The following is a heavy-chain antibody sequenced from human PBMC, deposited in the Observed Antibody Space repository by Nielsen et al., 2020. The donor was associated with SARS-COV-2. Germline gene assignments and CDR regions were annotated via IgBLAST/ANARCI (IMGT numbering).Heavy chain of an antibody. J-gene: IGHJ3*02. CDR3: AREPGEWEPRGAFDI. CDR2: IYPGDSDT. D-gene: IGHD1-26*01. V-gene: IGHV5-51*01. Sequence: KVSCKGSGYSFTSYWIGWVRQMPGKGLEWMGIIYPGDSDTRYSPSFQGQVTISADKSISTAYLQWSGLKASDTAMYYCAREPGEWEPRGAFDIWGQGTMVTVSS. CDR1: GYSFTSYW.